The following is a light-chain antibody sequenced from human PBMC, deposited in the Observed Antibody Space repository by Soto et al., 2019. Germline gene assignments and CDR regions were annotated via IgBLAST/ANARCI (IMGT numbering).Light chain of an antibody. V-gene: IGLV1-44*01. CDR2: SID. CDR1: RSNIGSNT. Sequence: QSVLTQPPSASGTPGQRVSISCSGSRSNIGSNTVNWYQHLPGTAPRLLIYSIDQRPSGVPDRFSASKSGASASLAIIGLQSEDEADYYCAAWDDSLNGVLFGGGTKLTVL. CDR3: AAWDDSLNGVL. J-gene: IGLJ3*02.